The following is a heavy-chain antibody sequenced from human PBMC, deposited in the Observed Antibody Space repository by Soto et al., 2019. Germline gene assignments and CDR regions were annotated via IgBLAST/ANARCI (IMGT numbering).Heavy chain of an antibody. CDR2: IKQDGSEK. CDR3: ARVVSSSWYRGWFDP. Sequence: PGGSLRLSCAASGFTFSSYWMSWVRQAPGKGLEWVANIKQDGSEKYYVDSVKGRFTISRDNAKNSLYLQMNSLRAEDTAVYYCARVVSSSWYRGWFDPWGQGTLVTVSS. J-gene: IGHJ5*02. D-gene: IGHD6-13*01. CDR1: GFTFSSYW. V-gene: IGHV3-7*03.